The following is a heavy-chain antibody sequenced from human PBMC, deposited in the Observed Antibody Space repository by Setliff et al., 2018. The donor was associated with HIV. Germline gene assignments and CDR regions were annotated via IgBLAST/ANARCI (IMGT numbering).Heavy chain of an antibody. CDR2: FHPEHGET. Sequence: ASVKVSCKASGYSFTNLGLNWVRQAPGQGLEWMGGFHPEHGETIYAQKFEDRVTMTEATSTGTAYMELSSLTSEDTAVYFCATFYKLTGTTSFDYWGQGTLVTVSS. J-gene: IGHJ4*02. CDR1: GYSFTNLG. CDR3: ATFYKLTGTTSFDY. D-gene: IGHD1-7*01. V-gene: IGHV1-24*01.